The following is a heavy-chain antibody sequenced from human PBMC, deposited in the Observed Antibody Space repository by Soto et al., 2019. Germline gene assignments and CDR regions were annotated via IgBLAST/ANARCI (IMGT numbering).Heavy chain of an antibody. Sequence: GGSLRLSCGASGFTFSSYAMTWVRQAPGKGLEWVSIISSSGDGTYYADSVKGRFTISRDNSRNTLILQMHSLRSDDTAAYYCAVVATREGAFDIWGQGTMVTVSS. CDR1: GFTFSSYA. V-gene: IGHV3-23*01. J-gene: IGHJ3*02. D-gene: IGHD5-12*01. CDR2: ISSSGDGT. CDR3: AVVATREGAFDI.